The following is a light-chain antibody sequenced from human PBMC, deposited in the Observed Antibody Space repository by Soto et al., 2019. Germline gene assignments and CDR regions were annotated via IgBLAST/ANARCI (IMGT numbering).Light chain of an antibody. CDR2: GAS. Sequence: EVVRAQPPGTLSVSPGERATLTCRASQSVTSNLAWYQQKPGQAPRLLIYGASTRATGIPARFSGSGSGTEFTLTISSLQPDDFATYYCQQYNTYWTFGQGTKVDI. V-gene: IGKV3-15*01. CDR1: QSVTSN. J-gene: IGKJ1*01. CDR3: QQYNTYWT.